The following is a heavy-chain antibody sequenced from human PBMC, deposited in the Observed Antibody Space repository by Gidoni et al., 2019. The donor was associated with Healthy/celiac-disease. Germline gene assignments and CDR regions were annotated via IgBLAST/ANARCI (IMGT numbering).Heavy chain of an antibody. CDR1: GFTFRNYA. Sequence: QVQLVESGGGVVQPGRSLRLSCAASGFTFRNYAMHWVRQAPGKGLEWVAVISYDGSNKYYADSVKGRFTISRDNSKNTVYLQMNSLRAEDTAVYYCARDSGWVVGATGVFDIWGQGTMVTVSS. V-gene: IGHV3-30-3*01. CDR2: ISYDGSNK. CDR3: ARDSGWVVGATGVFDI. D-gene: IGHD1-26*01. J-gene: IGHJ3*02.